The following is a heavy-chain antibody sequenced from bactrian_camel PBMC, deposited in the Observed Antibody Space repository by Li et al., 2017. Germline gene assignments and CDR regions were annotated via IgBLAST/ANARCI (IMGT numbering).Heavy chain of an antibody. CDR1: GASEWTGGSYC. V-gene: IGHV3S55*01. D-gene: IGHD5*01. Sequence: VQLVESGGGSVQAGGSLRLSCAASGASEWTGGSYCIGWFRQVLGLEREGVAAIDADGTTRYRDSVKGRFTISRDNAKNTLSLQLNGLKTEDTAMYYCAKSEPGLGNPYGGFTDRGQGTQVTVS. J-gene: IGHJ4*01. CDR2: IDADGTT.